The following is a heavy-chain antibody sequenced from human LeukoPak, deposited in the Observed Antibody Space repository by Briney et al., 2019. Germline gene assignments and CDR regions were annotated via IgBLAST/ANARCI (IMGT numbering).Heavy chain of an antibody. J-gene: IGHJ6*03. CDR1: GFTFSGYW. D-gene: IGHD3-3*01. CDR2: IDNDGHGI. V-gene: IGHV3-74*01. CDR3: AAGGGWDPSFGVVTHIDV. Sequence: GGSLRLSCEASGFTFSGYWMHWVRQGPEKGLEFVSRIDNDGHGIIYADSVKGRYTTSRDNAKNTLYLQMNSLRVEDTAVYYCAAGGGWDPSFGVVTHIDVWGKGTTVAVS.